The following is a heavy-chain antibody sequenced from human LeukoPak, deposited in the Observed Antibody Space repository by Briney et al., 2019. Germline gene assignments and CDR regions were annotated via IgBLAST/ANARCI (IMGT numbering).Heavy chain of an antibody. J-gene: IGHJ3*02. D-gene: IGHD3-22*01. CDR3: AREYYYDSSPAFDI. CDR2: IYSGGST. CDR1: GFTVSSNY. V-gene: IGHV3-53*04. Sequence: PGGSLRLSCAASGFTVSSNYMSWVRQAPGKGLEWVSVIYSGGSTYYAGSVKGRFTISRHNSKNTLYLQMNSLRAEDTAVYYCAREYYYDSSPAFDIWGQGTMVTVSS.